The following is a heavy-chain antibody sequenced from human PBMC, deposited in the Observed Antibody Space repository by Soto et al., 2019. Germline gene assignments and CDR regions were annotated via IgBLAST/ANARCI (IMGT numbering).Heavy chain of an antibody. J-gene: IGHJ6*02. D-gene: IGHD5-12*01. CDR2: IYYSGIT. Sequence: SETLSLTCTVSGGSISSYYWSWIRQHPGKGLEWIGYIYYSGITYYNPSLKSRVTISVDRSKNQFSLKLSSVTAADTAVYYCARRRGFPYYYGMDVWGQGTTVTVSS. V-gene: IGHV4-59*12. CDR3: ARRRGFPYYYGMDV. CDR1: GGSISSYY.